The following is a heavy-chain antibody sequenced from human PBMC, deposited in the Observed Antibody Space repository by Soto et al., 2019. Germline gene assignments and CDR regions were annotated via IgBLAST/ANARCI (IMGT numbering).Heavy chain of an antibody. CDR3: AKAGYCFGVRGYFENFDS. Sequence: PGGSLRLSCAASGFTVSSNYMSWVRQAPGKGLEWVSVIYSGGSTYYADSVKGRFTISRDNSKNTLYLQMNSLSAEDTAVYYCAKAGYCFGVRGYFENFDSWGKGILVTGSS. J-gene: IGHJ4*02. CDR2: IYSGGST. CDR1: GFTVSSNY. D-gene: IGHD3-9*01. V-gene: IGHV3-66*01.